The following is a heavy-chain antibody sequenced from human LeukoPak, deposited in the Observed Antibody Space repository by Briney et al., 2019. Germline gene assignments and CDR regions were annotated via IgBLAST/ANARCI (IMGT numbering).Heavy chain of an antibody. V-gene: IGHV3-30-3*01. CDR3: ARVSQQLAPFDY. J-gene: IGHJ4*02. CDR1: GFTFSSYA. D-gene: IGHD6-13*01. CDR2: ISHDGSNK. Sequence: GGSLGLSCAASGFTFSSYAMHWVRQAPGKGLEWVAVISHDGSNKYYADSVKGRFTISRDNSKNTLYLQMNSLRAEDTAVYYCARVSQQLAPFDYWGQGTLVTVSS.